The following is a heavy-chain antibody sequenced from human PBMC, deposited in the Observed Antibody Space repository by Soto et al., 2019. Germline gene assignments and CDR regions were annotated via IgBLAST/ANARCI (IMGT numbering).Heavy chain of an antibody. V-gene: IGHV3-30*04. D-gene: IGHD3-22*01. CDR2: ISYDGSDK. Sequence: PGGSLRLSCAASGFTFSSYTMHWVRQTPGKGLERVAVISYDGSDKYYADSVKGRFTISRDNSKNSLYLQMNSLRVEDTSVYYCARVYSLAVVAPAYWGQGLLVTVSS. CDR1: GFTFSSYT. J-gene: IGHJ4*02. CDR3: ARVYSLAVVAPAY.